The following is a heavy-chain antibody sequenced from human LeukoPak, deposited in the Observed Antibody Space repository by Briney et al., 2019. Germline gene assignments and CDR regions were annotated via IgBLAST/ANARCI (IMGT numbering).Heavy chain of an antibody. Sequence: GGSLRLSCAASGFTFSNSAMSWVRQAPGKGLEWVSTLSGSGITTYYADSVKGRFTISRDNSKNTLYLQMNSLRAEDTAVYYCAKVYYFEFDYWGQGTLVTVYS. CDR2: LSGSGITT. J-gene: IGHJ4*02. D-gene: IGHD3-9*01. V-gene: IGHV3-23*01. CDR1: GFTFSNSA. CDR3: AKVYYFEFDY.